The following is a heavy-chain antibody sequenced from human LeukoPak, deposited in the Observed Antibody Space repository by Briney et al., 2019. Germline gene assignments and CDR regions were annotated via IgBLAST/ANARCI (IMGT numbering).Heavy chain of an antibody. J-gene: IGHJ4*02. CDR3: AGGPLRWYQDY. D-gene: IGHD4-23*01. CDR1: SGSISSSY. V-gene: IGHV4-59*01. Sequence: SETLSLTCTVSSGSISSSYWNWIRQPPGKGLEWIGYIYYSGITNYNPSLKSRVTISIDTSKNRFSLNLSSVTAADTAVYYCAGGPLRWYQDYWGQGTLVTVSS. CDR2: IYYSGIT.